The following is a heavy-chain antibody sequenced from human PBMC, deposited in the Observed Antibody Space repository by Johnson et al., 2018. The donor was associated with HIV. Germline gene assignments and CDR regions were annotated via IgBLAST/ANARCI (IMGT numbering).Heavy chain of an antibody. D-gene: IGHD6-6*01. CDR3: ARDAARLESDAFDI. CDR1: GFTFSDYY. CDR2: LSGSDDST. V-gene: IGHV3-11*04. Sequence: QVQLVESGGGLVKPGGSLRLSCAASGFTFSDYYMSWIRQAPGKGLEWVSALSGSDDSTYYADSVKGRFTISRDNAKNSLYLQMNSLRAEDTAVYYCARDAARLESDAFDIWGQGTMVTVSS. J-gene: IGHJ3*02.